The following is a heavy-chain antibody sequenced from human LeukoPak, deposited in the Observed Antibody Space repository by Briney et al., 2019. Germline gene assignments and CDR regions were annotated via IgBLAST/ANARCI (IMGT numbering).Heavy chain of an antibody. CDR3: ERDTGSYLQASDF. D-gene: IGHD1-26*01. Sequence: GGSLRLSCAASGFTFNTYAMAWVRQAPGKGLEWVSSITGNGVGTYYADSVKGRFTISRDNSKSTLYLQMNSLRGDDTAVYHCERDTGSYLQASDFWGQGTLVTVSS. V-gene: IGHV3-23*01. J-gene: IGHJ4*02. CDR1: GFTFNTYA. CDR2: ITGNGVGT.